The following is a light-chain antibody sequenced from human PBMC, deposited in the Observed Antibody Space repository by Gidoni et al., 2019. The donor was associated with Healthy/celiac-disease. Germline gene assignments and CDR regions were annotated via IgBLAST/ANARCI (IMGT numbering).Light chain of an antibody. CDR3: QQYNSYPWT. V-gene: IGKV1-5*03. CDR2: KAS. Sequence: DIQMTQSSSTLSASVGDRVTITCRASQSISSWLAWYQQKPGKAPKLQIYKASSLESGVPSRFSGGGSGTEFTLTISSLQPDDFATYYCQQYNSYPWTFGQGTKVEIK. J-gene: IGKJ1*01. CDR1: QSISSW.